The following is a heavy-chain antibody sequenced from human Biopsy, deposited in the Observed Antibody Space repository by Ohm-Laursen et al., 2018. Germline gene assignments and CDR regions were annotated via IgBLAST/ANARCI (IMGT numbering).Heavy chain of an antibody. J-gene: IGHJ6*02. V-gene: IGHV4-59*01. Sequence: SETLSLTWTVSGGSISSDYWSWIRQTPGKGLEWIGYIYYSGSTNYNPSLKSRVTISADTSKNQFSLRLNSVTAADTAVYYCARATNSTGWPYYYFYGMDVWGQGTTVTVSS. D-gene: IGHD2/OR15-2a*01. CDR3: ARATNSTGWPYYYFYGMDV. CDR1: GGSISSDY. CDR2: IYYSGST.